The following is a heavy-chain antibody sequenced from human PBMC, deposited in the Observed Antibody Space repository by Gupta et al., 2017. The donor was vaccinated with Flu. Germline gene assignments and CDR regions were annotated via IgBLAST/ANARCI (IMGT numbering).Heavy chain of an antibody. D-gene: IGHD2-15*01. J-gene: IGHJ4*02. CDR2: ICYSGTT. V-gene: IGHV4-59*08. CDR3: ARFHCTSGGCQHLDD. CDR1: GASINGYY. Sequence: QVQLQESGPGLVKPSETLSLTCTVSGASINGYYWSWIRQPPGKGLEFIGHICYSGTTSFNPSLKRRLTISVDTSKNQFSLRLTSVTAADTAVYYCARFHCTSGGCQHLDDWGPGTLVTVSS.